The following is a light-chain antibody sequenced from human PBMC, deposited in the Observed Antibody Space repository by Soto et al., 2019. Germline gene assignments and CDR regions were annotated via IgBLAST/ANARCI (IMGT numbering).Light chain of an antibody. Sequence: DIEMTQSPSSLSAAVGDRGTIPCRAMQTISSYLNWYQQKPGKAPKPLIYAASSLQSGVPSRFSGSGSGTDFTLTISSLQPEDFATYYCQQSYSTPRTFGPGTKVDIK. V-gene: IGKV1-39*01. CDR3: QQSYSTPRT. CDR2: AAS. CDR1: QTISSY. J-gene: IGKJ3*01.